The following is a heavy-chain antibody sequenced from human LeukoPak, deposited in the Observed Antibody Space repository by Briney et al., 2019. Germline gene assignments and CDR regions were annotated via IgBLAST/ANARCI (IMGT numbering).Heavy chain of an antibody. Sequence: SETLSLTCTVSGVSSSSSYWSWIRQPPGKGLEWIGYIFYTGDTNHNPSFKSRVSISLDTSKDQISLKLSSVTAADTAVYYCARHRFASPLDSWGQGTLVTVSS. CDR2: IFYTGDT. CDR1: GVSSSSSY. V-gene: IGHV4-59*08. J-gene: IGHJ4*02. D-gene: IGHD2-21*01. CDR3: ARHRFASPLDS.